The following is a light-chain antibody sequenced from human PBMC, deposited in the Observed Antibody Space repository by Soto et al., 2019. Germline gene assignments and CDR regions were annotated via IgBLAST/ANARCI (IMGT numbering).Light chain of an antibody. CDR2: EAS. CDR3: QHRHNWPLT. V-gene: IGKV3-11*01. J-gene: IGKJ4*01. CDR1: QSVSSY. Sequence: EIVLTQSPATLSLSPGERATLSCRASQSVSSYLAWYQQKRGQAPRLLIYEASNRASGIPARFSGSGSGTDFTPPISSLEPEDFAIYYCQHRHNWPLTFGGGPKVEI.